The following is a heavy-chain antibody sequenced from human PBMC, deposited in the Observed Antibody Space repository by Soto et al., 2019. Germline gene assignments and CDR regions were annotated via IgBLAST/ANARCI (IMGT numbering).Heavy chain of an antibody. V-gene: IGHV1-69*01. J-gene: IGHJ4*02. D-gene: IGHD5-12*01. CDR1: GGTFSXYA. CDR3: ARAPSPRDGYNSDY. Sequence: QVQLVQSGAEVKKPGSSVKVSCKASGGTFSXYAISWVXQXXXXXXXWMGGIIPIFGTANYAQKFQGRVTITADESTSTAYMELSSLRSEDTAVYYCARAPSPRDGYNSDYWGQGTLVTVSS. CDR2: IIPIFGTA.